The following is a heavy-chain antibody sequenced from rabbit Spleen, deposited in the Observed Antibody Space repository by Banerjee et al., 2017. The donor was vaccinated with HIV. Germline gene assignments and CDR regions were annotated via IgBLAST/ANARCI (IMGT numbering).Heavy chain of an antibody. D-gene: IGHD6-1*01. Sequence: QSLEESGGGLVQPAGSLALTCKASGFFFSNGYVMCWVRQAPGKGLEWIGCINTNSGNAVYANWAKGRFTISKTSSTTVTLQMTSLTAADTATYFCARGIAYGYAGDAYPPYAMDLWGPGTLVTVS. J-gene: IGHJ6*01. V-gene: IGHV1S40*01. CDR3: ARGIAYGYAGDAYPPYAMDL. CDR1: GFFFSNGYV. CDR2: INTNSGNA.